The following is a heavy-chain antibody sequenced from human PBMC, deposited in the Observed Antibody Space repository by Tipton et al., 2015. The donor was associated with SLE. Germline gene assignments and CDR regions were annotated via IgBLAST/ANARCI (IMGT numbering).Heavy chain of an antibody. V-gene: IGHV4-61*09. CDR1: GDSISSGNYY. CDR3: AKGSGWYKD. J-gene: IGHJ4*02. CDR2: IYTSGRA. Sequence: TLSLTCTVSGDSISSGNYYWSCIRQSAGKGLEWIGHIYTSGRANYNPSLKSRVTIAVDTSKNQFSLKLSSVTAADTAVFYCAKGSGWYKDWGQGTPVTVSS. D-gene: IGHD6-19*01.